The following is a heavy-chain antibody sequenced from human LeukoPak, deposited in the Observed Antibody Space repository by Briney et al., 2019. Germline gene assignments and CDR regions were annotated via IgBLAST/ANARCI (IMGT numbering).Heavy chain of an antibody. CDR2: INPSGGST. CDR3: ARDDGNDSSGYSLDY. J-gene: IGHJ4*02. Sequence: ASVKVSCRASGYTFSSYYMHWVRQAPGQGLEWMGIINPSGGSTNYAQKFQGRVTLTRDTSTSTVYMELSSLRSEDTAVYYCARDDGNDSSGYSLDYWGQGTLVTVSS. V-gene: IGHV1-46*01. CDR1: GYTFSSYY. D-gene: IGHD3-22*01.